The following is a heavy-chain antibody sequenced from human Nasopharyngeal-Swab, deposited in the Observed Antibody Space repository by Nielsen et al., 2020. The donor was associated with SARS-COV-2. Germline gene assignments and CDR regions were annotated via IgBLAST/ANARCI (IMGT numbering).Heavy chain of an antibody. J-gene: IGHJ3*02. CDR2: IDWGDYK. D-gene: IGHD2-15*01. CDR1: GFSLSTSGMC. Sequence: SGPTLVKPTQTLTLTCTFSGFSLSTSGMCVNWIRQPPGKALEWLALIDWGDYKYYSTSLKTRLTISKDSSKDEVVLTMTNMDPVDTATYYCARSGDCSGGRCNDAFDIWGQGTMVTVSS. V-gene: IGHV2-70*01. CDR3: ARSGDCSGGRCNDAFDI.